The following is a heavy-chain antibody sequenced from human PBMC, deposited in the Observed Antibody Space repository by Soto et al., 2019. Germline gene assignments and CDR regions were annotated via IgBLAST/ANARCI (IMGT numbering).Heavy chain of an antibody. CDR1: GFTLISHG. V-gene: IGHV3-33*01. J-gene: IGHJ3*02. CDR2: IWNDGSYK. Sequence: QVQLVESGGGVVQPGKSLRLSCEASGFTLISHGMHWVRQAPGKGLEWVAVIWNDGSYKYYPDSVKGRFTISSDDSKNTLYLQMDSLRVEDTAFYYCARSAYGDYEGHDAFEIWGQGTMVTVSS. CDR3: ARSAYGDYEGHDAFEI. D-gene: IGHD4-17*01.